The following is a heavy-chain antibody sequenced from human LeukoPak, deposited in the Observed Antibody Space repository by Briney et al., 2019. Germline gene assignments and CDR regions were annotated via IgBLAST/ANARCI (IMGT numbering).Heavy chain of an antibody. CDR3: ARGGPYYGSGEIDY. CDR2: MNPNSGNT. J-gene: IGHJ4*02. Sequence: ASVTVSFKASGYTFTRYDINWVRQAPGQGLEWMGWMNPNSGNTGYTQKFQGRVTITRNTSISTAYMELSSLRSEDTAVYYCARGGPYYGSGEIDYWGQGTLVTVSS. D-gene: IGHD3-10*01. V-gene: IGHV1-8*03. CDR1: GYTFTRYD.